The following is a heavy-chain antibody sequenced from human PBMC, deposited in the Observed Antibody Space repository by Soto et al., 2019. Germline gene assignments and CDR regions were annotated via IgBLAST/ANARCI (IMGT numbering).Heavy chain of an antibody. Sequence: SVKVSCKASGGTFSSYAISWVRQAPGQGLEWMGGIIPIFGTANYAQKFQGRVTITADESTSTAYMELSSLRSEDTAVYYCARGNRPPTYYYDSSGYEGFHYWGQGNLVTV. CDR1: GGTFSSYA. CDR3: ARGNRPPTYYYDSSGYEGFHY. V-gene: IGHV1-69*13. CDR2: IIPIFGTA. D-gene: IGHD3-22*01. J-gene: IGHJ4*02.